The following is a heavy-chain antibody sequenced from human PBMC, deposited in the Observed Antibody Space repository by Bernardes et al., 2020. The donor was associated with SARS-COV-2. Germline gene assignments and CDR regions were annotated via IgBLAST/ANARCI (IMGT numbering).Heavy chain of an antibody. CDR2: ISAYNGTT. CDR1: GYTFTSYG. J-gene: IGHJ6*02. D-gene: IGHD2-15*01. CDR3: ARDTNIVVVVAASDYYYGMDV. V-gene: IGHV1-18*01. Sequence: ASVKVSCKASGYTFTSYGISWVRQAPGQGLEWMGWISAYNGTTTYAQKLQGRVTMTTDTSTSTAYMELRSLRSDDTAVYYCARDTNIVVVVAASDYYYGMDVWGQGTTVTVS.